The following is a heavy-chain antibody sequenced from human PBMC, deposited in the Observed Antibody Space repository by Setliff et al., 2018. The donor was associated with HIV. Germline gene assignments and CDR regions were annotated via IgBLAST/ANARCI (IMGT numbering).Heavy chain of an antibody. CDR2: IYSVGTT. J-gene: IGHJ5*02. CDR3: ARHAVPHYYDSSGQS. D-gene: IGHD3-22*01. CDR1: GGSISSSSYY. V-gene: IGHV4-39*07. Sequence: PSETLSLTCTVSGGSISSSSYYWGWIRQPPGKGLEWIGNIYSVGTTYYNSSLRSRVTISVDTFKNQFSLKLNSVTAADTAVYYCARHAVPHYYDSSGQSWGPGTLVTVSS.